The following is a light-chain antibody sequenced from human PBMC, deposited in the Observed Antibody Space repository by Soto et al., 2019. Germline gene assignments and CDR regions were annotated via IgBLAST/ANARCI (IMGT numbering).Light chain of an antibody. CDR1: SSDVGDNNY. CDR2: DVT. V-gene: IGLV2-14*01. CDR3: SAYTSSSTLYV. J-gene: IGLJ1*01. Sequence: QSVLTQPASVSGSPGQSITISCTGTSSDVGDNNYVSWYQQHPGKAPKLMIYDVTHRPSGISHRFSGSKSGNTATLTISGLQAEDEADYYCSAYTSSSTLYVLGTGTKLTVL.